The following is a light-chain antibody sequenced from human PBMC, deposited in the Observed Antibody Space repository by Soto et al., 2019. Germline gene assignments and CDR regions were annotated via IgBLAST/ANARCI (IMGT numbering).Light chain of an antibody. V-gene: IGKV3-11*01. J-gene: IGKJ3*01. Sequence: EIGLTQSPATLSLSPGERATLSCRASQNINSYLAWYQQKPGQAPRLLIYATSNRATGIPARFSGSGSGTDFTLSISSLEPEDFAVYYCQQRSSWPFTFGPGTKVDIK. CDR2: ATS. CDR3: QQRSSWPFT. CDR1: QNINSY.